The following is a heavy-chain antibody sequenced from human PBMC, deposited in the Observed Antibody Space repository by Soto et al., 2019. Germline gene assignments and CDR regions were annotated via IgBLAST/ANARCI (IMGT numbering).Heavy chain of an antibody. V-gene: IGHV1-69*13. D-gene: IGHD2-15*01. CDR1: GGTFSSYA. CDR2: IIPIFGTA. CDR3: ASGVVAATSRPIVVPLNY. J-gene: IGHJ4*02. Sequence: SVKVSCKASGGTFSSYAISWVRQAPGQGLEWMGGIIPIFGTANYAQKFQGRVTITADESTSTAYMELSSLRSEDTAVYYCASGVVAATSRPIVVPLNYWGQGTLVTVSS.